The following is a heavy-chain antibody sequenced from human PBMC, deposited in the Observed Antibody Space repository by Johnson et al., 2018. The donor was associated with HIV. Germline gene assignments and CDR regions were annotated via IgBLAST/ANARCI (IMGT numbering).Heavy chain of an antibody. V-gene: IGHV3-20*04. CDR2: IKWNGGST. D-gene: IGHD4-17*01. Sequence: VQLVESGGGLVQPGGSLRLSCAASGFMFSSYWMRWVRQAPGKGLGWVSGIKWNGGSTAYADSVKGRFTISRDNAKNSLYLQMNSLRTEDTALYYGEKEGGNDYGDEVGFAFDIWGQGTIVTVSS. J-gene: IGHJ3*02. CDR3: EKEGGNDYGDEVGFAFDI. CDR1: GFMFSSYW.